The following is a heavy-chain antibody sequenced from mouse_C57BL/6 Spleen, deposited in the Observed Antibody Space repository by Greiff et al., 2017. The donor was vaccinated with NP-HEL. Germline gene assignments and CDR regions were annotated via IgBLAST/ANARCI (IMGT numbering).Heavy chain of an antibody. V-gene: IGHV1-53*01. CDR1: GYTFTSYW. D-gene: IGHD1-1*01. CDR2: INPSNGGP. Sequence: QVQLQQSGTELVKPGASVKLSCKASGYTFTSYWMHWVKQRPGQGLEWIGNINPSNGGPNYNEKFKSKATLTVDKSSSTAYMQLSSLTSEDSAVYYWARGGYGSSLGAMDYWGQGTSVTVSS. J-gene: IGHJ4*01. CDR3: ARGGYGSSLGAMDY.